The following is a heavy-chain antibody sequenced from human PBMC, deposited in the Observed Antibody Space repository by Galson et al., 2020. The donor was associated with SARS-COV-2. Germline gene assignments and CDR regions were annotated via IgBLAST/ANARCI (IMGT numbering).Heavy chain of an antibody. J-gene: IGHJ2*01. V-gene: IGHV3-23*01. Sequence: GGSLRLSCAFSGFTFSSYDMSWVRQAPGKGLEWISAISVSTGGTSYADSVKGRLTISRDKSKNTLYLQMKRLRVEDTAIYYCPVPASIGGYCDRWGRGIRVTVSS. CDR1: GFTFSSYD. CDR3: PVPASIGGYCDR. D-gene: IGHD2-2*02. CDR2: ISVSTGGT.